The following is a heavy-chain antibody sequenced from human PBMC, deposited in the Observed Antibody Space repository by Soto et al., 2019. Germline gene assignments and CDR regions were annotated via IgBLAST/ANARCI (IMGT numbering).Heavy chain of an antibody. CDR1: GYRFNDYW. V-gene: IGHV5-10-1*01. CDR3: ARRYSSSREGDY. J-gene: IGHJ4*02. D-gene: IGHD6-13*01. CDR2: IDPSDSQI. Sequence: GESLKISCQGSGYRFNDYWISWVRQMPGKGLEWMGRIDPSDSQIKYSPSFQGHITISSDKSFSTAYLEWSSLKASDTAMYYCARRYSSSREGDYWGQGTLVTVSS.